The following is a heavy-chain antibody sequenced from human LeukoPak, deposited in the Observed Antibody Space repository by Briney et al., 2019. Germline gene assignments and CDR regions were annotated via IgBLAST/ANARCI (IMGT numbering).Heavy chain of an antibody. CDR2: INHSGST. CDR1: GGSFSGYY. V-gene: IGHV4-34*01. CDR3: ARVGLSDAFDI. Sequence: SETLPLTCAVYGGSFSGYYWSWIRQPPGKGLEWIGEINHSGSTNYNPSLKSRVTISVDRSKNQFSLKLSSVTAADTAAYYCARVGLSDAFDIWGQGTMVTVSS. J-gene: IGHJ3*02.